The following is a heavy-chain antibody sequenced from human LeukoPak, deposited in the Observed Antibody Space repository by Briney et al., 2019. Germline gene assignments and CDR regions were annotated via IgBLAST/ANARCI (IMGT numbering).Heavy chain of an antibody. J-gene: IGHJ5*02. CDR1: EGTFRDLA. D-gene: IGHD4-11*01. Sequence: ASVKVSCKTSEGTFRDLAIGWLRQAPGQGLGYMGRIIPIVDITEYAHNFQGRVSMTTDKSTGTAYMELLSLTYEDTAVYYCARVPRSNVAQYFGPWGQGTLVTVSS. CDR2: IIPIVDIT. V-gene: IGHV1-69*04. CDR3: ARVPRSNVAQYFGP.